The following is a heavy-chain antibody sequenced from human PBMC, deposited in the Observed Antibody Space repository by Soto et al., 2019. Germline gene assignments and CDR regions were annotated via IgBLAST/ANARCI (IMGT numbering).Heavy chain of an antibody. CDR1: GGTFSSYA. V-gene: IGHV1-69*01. CDR3: ARGEDIVMVVVADLYYYGMDV. CDR2: IIPIFGTA. D-gene: IGHD2-15*01. Sequence: QVQLVQSGAEVKKPGSSVKVSCKASGGTFSSYAISWVRQAPGQGLEWMGGIIPIFGTANYAQKFQGRVTITADESTSTAYMELSSLRSEDTAVYYCARGEDIVMVVVADLYYYGMDVWGQGTTVTVSS. J-gene: IGHJ6*02.